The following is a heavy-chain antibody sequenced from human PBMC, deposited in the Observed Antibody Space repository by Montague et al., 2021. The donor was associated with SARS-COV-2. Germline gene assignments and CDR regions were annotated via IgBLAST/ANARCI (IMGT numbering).Heavy chain of an antibody. CDR2: IFYDGST. CDR1: GGSVSSDTHN. CDR3: ARHGPNDYYHSRYFDL. Sequence: SETLSLTCTVSGGSVSSDTHNWAWIRQPPGKGLEWIGSIFYDGSTYYSPSLKSRVTISVDTSKNQFSLNLSSVTAADTAVYYCARHGPNDYYHSRYFDLWGRGTLVTVSS. J-gene: IGHJ2*01. V-gene: IGHV4-39*01. D-gene: IGHD3-10*01.